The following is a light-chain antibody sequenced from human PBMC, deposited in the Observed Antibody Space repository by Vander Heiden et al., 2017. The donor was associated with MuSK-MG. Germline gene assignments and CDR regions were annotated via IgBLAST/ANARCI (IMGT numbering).Light chain of an antibody. V-gene: IGKV4-1*01. Sequence: DIVMTQSPDSLAVSLGERATINCKSSQSVLYSSNNKNYLAWYQQKPGQPPKLLIYWASTRESGVPDRFSGSGSATDFTLTISSLQAEDVAVYYCQQYYNPSTFGQGTKVEIK. CDR3: QQYYNPST. CDR2: WAS. CDR1: QSVLYSSNNKNY. J-gene: IGKJ1*01.